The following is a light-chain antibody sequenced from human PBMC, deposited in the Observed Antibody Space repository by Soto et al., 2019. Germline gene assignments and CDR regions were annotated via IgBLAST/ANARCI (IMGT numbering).Light chain of an antibody. CDR3: QQYNSWPQT. Sequence: ETVPTQSPATLSVSPGERVTLSCRASETVSTNLAWYQQRPGQAPRLLIYDVSTGATGIPARFSGRRSGTEFTLTISSLQSEDFGVYYCQQYNSWPQTFGQGTKVEIK. CDR2: DVS. V-gene: IGKV3-15*01. J-gene: IGKJ1*01. CDR1: ETVSTN.